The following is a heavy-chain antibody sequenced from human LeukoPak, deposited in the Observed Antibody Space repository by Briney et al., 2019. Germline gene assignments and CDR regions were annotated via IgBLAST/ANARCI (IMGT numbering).Heavy chain of an antibody. Sequence: GGSLRLSCAASGFSLRSYAMHWVRQPPGKGLEWVALISYDGDNEDYADSVKGRFTISRDTSKKMVYLQMNSLRLEDTAMFYCAREWGSTDAFDIWGQGTMVTVSS. CDR2: ISYDGDNE. D-gene: IGHD2-2*01. V-gene: IGHV3-30-3*01. CDR1: GFSLRSYA. CDR3: AREWGSTDAFDI. J-gene: IGHJ3*02.